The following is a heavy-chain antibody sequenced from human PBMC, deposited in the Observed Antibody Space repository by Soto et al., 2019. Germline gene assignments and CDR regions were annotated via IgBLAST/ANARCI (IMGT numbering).Heavy chain of an antibody. J-gene: IGHJ4*01. CDR2: IYPGNGNT. V-gene: IGHV1-3*01. Sequence: ASVKVSLKASGYTFPRYGINWVRQAPGRGLAWMGWIYPGNGNTKYSHQFQGRVIIDRDTYARTAYMEVSSLSSEDTGVYCCARWGYFDSNNYLAYWGLGTLVTVSS. CDR3: ARWGYFDSNNYLAY. CDR1: GYTFPRYG. D-gene: IGHD3-22*01.